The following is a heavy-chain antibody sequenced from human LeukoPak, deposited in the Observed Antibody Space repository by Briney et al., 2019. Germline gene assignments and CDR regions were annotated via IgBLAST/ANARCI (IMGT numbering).Heavy chain of an antibody. D-gene: IGHD5-12*01. CDR2: ISSSSSYI. CDR1: GFTFSSYS. V-gene: IGHV3-21*01. J-gene: IGHJ3*02. CDR3: AREMYSGYDWEFGDHDAFDI. Sequence: PWGSLRLSCAASGFTFSSYSMNWVRQAPGKGLEWVSSISSSSSYIYYADSVKGRFTISRDNAKNSLYLQMNSLRAEDTAVYYCAREMYSGYDWEFGDHDAFDIWGQGTMVTVSS.